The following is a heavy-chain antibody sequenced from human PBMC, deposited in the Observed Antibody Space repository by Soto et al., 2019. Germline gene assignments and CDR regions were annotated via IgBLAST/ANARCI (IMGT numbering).Heavy chain of an antibody. D-gene: IGHD2-2*01. CDR1: GFTFSSYG. CDR3: AKDLGGVPAARRYYFDY. J-gene: IGHJ4*02. Sequence: QVQLVESGGGVVQPGRSLRLSCAASGFTFSSYGMHWVRQAPGKGLEWVAVISYDGSNKYYADSVKGRFTISRDNSKNTLYLQMNSLRAEDTAVYYCAKDLGGVPAARRYYFDYWGQGTLVTVSS. CDR2: ISYDGSNK. V-gene: IGHV3-30*18.